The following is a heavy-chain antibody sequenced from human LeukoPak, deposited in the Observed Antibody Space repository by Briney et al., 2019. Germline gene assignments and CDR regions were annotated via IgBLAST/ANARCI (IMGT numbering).Heavy chain of an antibody. D-gene: IGHD3-22*01. Sequence: GRSLRLSCAASGFTFSSYGMHWVRQAPGKGLEWVAVIWYDGSNKYYADSVKGRFTISRDNSKNTLYLQMNSRRAEDTAVYYCARESYDSSGYYYYFDYWGQGTLVTVSS. J-gene: IGHJ4*02. V-gene: IGHV3-33*01. CDR1: GFTFSSYG. CDR3: ARESYDSSGYYYYFDY. CDR2: IWYDGSNK.